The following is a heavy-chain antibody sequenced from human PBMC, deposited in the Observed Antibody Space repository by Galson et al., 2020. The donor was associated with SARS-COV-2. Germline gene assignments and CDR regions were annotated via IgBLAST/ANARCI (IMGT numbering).Heavy chain of an antibody. Sequence: ASVKVSCKASGYTYTNYGINWVRQAPGQGLEWMGWISAYNGNTNYAQKFQDRVTMTTDTSTSTAYMELRSLRSDDTAVYYCARDSDRYNWNYGADYWGQGTLVIVSS. CDR1: GYTYTNYG. V-gene: IGHV1-18*01. CDR3: ARDSDRYNWNYGADY. D-gene: IGHD1-7*01. CDR2: ISAYNGNT. J-gene: IGHJ4*02.